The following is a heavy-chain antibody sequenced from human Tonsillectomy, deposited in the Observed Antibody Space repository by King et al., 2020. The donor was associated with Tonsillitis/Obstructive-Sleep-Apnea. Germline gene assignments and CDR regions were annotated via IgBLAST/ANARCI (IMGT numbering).Heavy chain of an antibody. V-gene: IGHV3-30*04. J-gene: IGHJ3*02. CDR3: AREVIYDSSGYAVAFDI. CDR1: GFTFSSHA. Sequence: VQLVESGGGVVQPGRSLRLSCAASGFTFSSHAIHWVRQGPGKGLEWVAIISYDGDNKYYADSVKGRFTISRDNSKNTLYLQMNSLRAEDTAVYYCAREVIYDSSGYAVAFDIWGQGTMVTVSS. D-gene: IGHD3-22*01. CDR2: ISYDGDNK.